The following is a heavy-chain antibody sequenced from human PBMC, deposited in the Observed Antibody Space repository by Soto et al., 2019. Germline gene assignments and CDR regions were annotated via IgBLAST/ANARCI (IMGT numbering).Heavy chain of an antibody. CDR3: AKLPGIAAAGIVYYFDY. J-gene: IGHJ4*02. CDR2: ISSSSSYI. V-gene: IGHV3-21*04. Sequence: GGSLRLSCAASGFTFSSYSMNWVRQAPGKGLEWVSSISSSSSYIYYADSVKGRFTISRDNAKNSLYLQMNSLRAEDTAVYYCAKLPGIAAAGIVYYFDYWGQGTLVTVSS. CDR1: GFTFSSYS. D-gene: IGHD6-13*01.